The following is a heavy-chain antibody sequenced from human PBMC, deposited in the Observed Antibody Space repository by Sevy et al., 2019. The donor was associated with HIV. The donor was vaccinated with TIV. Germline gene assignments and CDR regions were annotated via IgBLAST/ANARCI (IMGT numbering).Heavy chain of an antibody. J-gene: IGHJ2*01. D-gene: IGHD1-1*01. CDR1: GFTFSSYG. Sequence: GGSLRLSCAASGFTFSSYGMHWVRQAPGKGLEWVAITSYDGTNKYYADSVKGRFTISRDNSKNTLYLQMNSLRAEDTAVYYCAKNQLDAYVVVNDWYFDLRGRGTLATVSS. CDR2: TSYDGTNK. V-gene: IGHV3-30*18. CDR3: AKNQLDAYVVVNDWYFDL.